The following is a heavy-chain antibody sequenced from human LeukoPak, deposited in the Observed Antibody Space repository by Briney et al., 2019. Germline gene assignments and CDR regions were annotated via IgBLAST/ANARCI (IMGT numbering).Heavy chain of an antibody. CDR2: IYYSGST. J-gene: IGHJ4*02. CDR1: GGSISSYY. Sequence: PSETLSLTCTVSGGSISSYYWSWIRQPPGKGREWIGYIYYSGSTNYNPSLKSRVTISVDTSKNQFSLKLSSATAADTAVYYCARHSADKQWLPWIDYWGQGTLVTVSS. V-gene: IGHV4-59*08. CDR3: ARHSADKQWLPWIDY. D-gene: IGHD6-19*01.